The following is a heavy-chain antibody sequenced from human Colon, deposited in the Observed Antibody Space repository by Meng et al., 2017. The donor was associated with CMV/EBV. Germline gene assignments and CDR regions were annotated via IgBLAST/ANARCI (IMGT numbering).Heavy chain of an antibody. CDR3: AHRRGASYYDSSVGFDF. D-gene: IGHD3-22*01. Sequence: QITLNESGPTLVRPTQTLTLTCTFSGFSLNTNDVSVGWIRQPPGQALELLALIYWDDDKRYSPSLKNRLTITKDSSKDQVVLTMTNMDPVDTATYYCAHRRGASYYDSSVGFDFWGPGTLVTVSS. CDR1: GFSLNTNDVS. J-gene: IGHJ4*02. V-gene: IGHV2-5*02. CDR2: IYWDDDK.